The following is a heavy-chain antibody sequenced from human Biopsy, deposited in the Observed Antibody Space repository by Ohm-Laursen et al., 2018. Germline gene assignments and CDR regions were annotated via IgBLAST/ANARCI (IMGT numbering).Heavy chain of an antibody. CDR3: ARAVDYYDPYYYYGLDV. CDR1: GGLNSNYY. J-gene: IGHJ6*02. D-gene: IGHD3-16*01. V-gene: IGHV4-4*07. CDR2: LYTSGDT. Sequence: SDTLSLTCSVSGGLNSNYYWSWVRQSAGKGLEWIGRLYTSGDTNYNPSPKSRVSVSEDTSRRQFSLRLTSVTAADTAVYYCARAVDYYDPYYYYGLDVWGQGTTVAVSS.